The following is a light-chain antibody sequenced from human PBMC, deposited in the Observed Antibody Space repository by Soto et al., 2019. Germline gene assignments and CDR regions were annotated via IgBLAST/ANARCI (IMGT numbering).Light chain of an antibody. Sequence: QSALAQPPSASGSPGQSVTISCTGSGSDIGAYNFVSWYQQNPGKAPKLLIFGVGNRPSGVSDRFSGSKSANTASLTISGLQAEDEADYYCSSYTGYNTYVFGTGTKLTVL. CDR3: SSYTGYNTYV. J-gene: IGLJ1*01. V-gene: IGLV2-8*01. CDR1: GSDIGAYNF. CDR2: GVG.